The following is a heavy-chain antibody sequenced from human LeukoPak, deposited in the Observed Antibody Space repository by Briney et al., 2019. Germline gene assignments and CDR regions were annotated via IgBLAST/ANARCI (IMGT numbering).Heavy chain of an antibody. Sequence: PGGSLRLSCTASGFKFSSFSMNWARQAPGKGLEWLSYISSTSSAIYYADSVKGRFTISRDNSKNTLYLQMNSLRAEDTAVYYCAREVMRITMIVVVRVGAFDIWGQGTMVTVSS. CDR3: AREVMRITMIVVVRVGAFDI. CDR2: ISSTSSAI. D-gene: IGHD3-22*01. V-gene: IGHV3-48*01. CDR1: GFKFSSFS. J-gene: IGHJ3*02.